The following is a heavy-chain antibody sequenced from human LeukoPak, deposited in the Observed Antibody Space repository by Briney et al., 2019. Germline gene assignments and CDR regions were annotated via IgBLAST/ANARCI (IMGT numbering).Heavy chain of an antibody. Sequence: SETPSLTCAVYGGSFSGYYWSWIRQPPGKGLEWIGEINHSGSTNYNPSLKSRVTISVDTSKNQFSLKLSSVTAADTAVYYCARGSTVFDYWGQGTLVTVSS. V-gene: IGHV4-34*01. CDR2: INHSGST. CDR1: GGSFSGYY. J-gene: IGHJ4*02. D-gene: IGHD4-17*01. CDR3: ARGSTVFDY.